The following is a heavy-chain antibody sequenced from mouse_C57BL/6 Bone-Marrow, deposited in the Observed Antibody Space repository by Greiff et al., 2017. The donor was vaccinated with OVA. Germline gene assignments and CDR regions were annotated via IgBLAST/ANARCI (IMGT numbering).Heavy chain of an antibody. CDR1: GYTFTDYS. CDR3: APYNWYFDV. V-gene: IGHV1-26*01. Sequence: VQLQQSGPELVKPGASVKISCKASGYTFTDYSMNWVKQSHGKSLEWIGDINPNNGGTSYNQKFKGKATLTVDKSSSTAYMELRSLTSEDSAVYYCAPYNWYFDVWGTGTTVTVSS. CDR2: INPNNGGT. J-gene: IGHJ1*03. D-gene: IGHD2-10*01.